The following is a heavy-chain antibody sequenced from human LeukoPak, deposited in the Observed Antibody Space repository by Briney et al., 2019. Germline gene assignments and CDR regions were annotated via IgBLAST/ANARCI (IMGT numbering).Heavy chain of an antibody. CDR2: ISGSGGST. V-gene: IGHV3-23*01. J-gene: IGHJ3*02. Sequence: PGGSLRLSCAASGFTFSRYAMSWVRQAPGKGLEWVSTISGSGGSTYYADSVKGRFTISRDNSKNTLFLQLNSLRADDTAVYYCAKDLISDSYDSSGSAFDIWGQGTMVTVSS. CDR1: GFTFSRYA. D-gene: IGHD3-22*01. CDR3: AKDLISDSYDSSGSAFDI.